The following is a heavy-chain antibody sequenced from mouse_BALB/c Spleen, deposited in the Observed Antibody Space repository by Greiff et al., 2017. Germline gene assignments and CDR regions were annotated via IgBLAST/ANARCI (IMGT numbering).Heavy chain of an antibody. V-gene: IGHV2-2*02. CDR3: ARYGNYWYFDV. Sequence: VQLVESGPGLVQPSQSLSITCTVSGFSLTSYGVHWVRQSPGKGLEWLGVIWSGGSTDYNAAFISRLSISKDNSKSQVFFKMNSLQANDTAIYYCARYGNYWYFDVWGAGTTVTVSS. CDR2: IWSGGST. D-gene: IGHD2-1*01. CDR1: GFSLTSYG. J-gene: IGHJ1*01.